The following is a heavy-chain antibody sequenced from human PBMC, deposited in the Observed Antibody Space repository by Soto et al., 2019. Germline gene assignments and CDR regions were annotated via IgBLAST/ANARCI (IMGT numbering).Heavy chain of an antibody. Sequence: GGSLRLSCAASGFTFSSYGMHWVRQAPGKGLEWVAVISYDGSNKYYADSVKGRFTISRDNSKNTLYLQMNSLRAEDTAVYYCARARYYYDSSGYVTIDYWGQGTLVTVSS. D-gene: IGHD3-22*01. V-gene: IGHV3-30*19. CDR1: GFTFSSYG. J-gene: IGHJ4*02. CDR3: ARARYYYDSSGYVTIDY. CDR2: ISYDGSNK.